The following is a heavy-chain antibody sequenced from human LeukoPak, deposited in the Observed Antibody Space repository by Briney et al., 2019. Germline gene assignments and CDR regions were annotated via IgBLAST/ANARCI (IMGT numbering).Heavy chain of an antibody. CDR1: AASISSHY. V-gene: IGHV4-59*08. CDR3: ARHEGGSYSLFDY. CDR2: IYDSGGT. J-gene: IGHJ4*02. D-gene: IGHD1-26*01. Sequence: SETLSLACTVAAASISSHYWSWNRQPPGKGLEWIGYIYDSGGTKYEPSLKSRVTISVETSKDQFSLKLSSVTAADTAVYYCARHEGGSYSLFDYWGQGNLVTVSS.